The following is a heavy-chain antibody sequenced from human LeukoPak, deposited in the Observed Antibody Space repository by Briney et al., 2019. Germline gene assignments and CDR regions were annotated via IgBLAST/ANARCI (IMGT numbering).Heavy chain of an antibody. CDR2: TSGSDGST. CDR3: ARGGWELLA. V-gene: IGHV3-23*01. J-gene: IGHJ5*02. Sequence: GGSLRLSCAASGFTFSSYAMNWVRQAPGKGLEWVSVTSGSDGSTYYADSVKGRFTISRDNSKNTLYLQMNSLRAEDTAVYYCARGGWELLAWGQGTLVTVSS. CDR1: GFTFSSYA. D-gene: IGHD1-26*01.